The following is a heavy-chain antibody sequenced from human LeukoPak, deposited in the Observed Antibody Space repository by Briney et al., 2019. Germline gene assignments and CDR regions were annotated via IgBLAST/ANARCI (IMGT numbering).Heavy chain of an antibody. V-gene: IGHV3-7*05. CDR2: IRQDGSEK. CDR3: VRDRNSNFGY. Sequence: GGSLRLSCAASGFTFGSYWMSWVRQAPGKGLEWVANIRQDGSEKNYVDSVKGRFTVSRDNAENSLYLQMNSLRAEDTAVYYCVRDRNSNFGYWGQGTLVTVSS. D-gene: IGHD4-11*01. CDR1: GFTFGSYW. J-gene: IGHJ4*02.